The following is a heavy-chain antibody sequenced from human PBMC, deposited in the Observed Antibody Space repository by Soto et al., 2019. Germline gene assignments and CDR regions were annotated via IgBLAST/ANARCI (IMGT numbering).Heavy chain of an antibody. V-gene: IGHV1-69*13. CDR2: IIPIFGTA. Sequence: ASVKVSCKASGGTFSSYAISWVRPAPGQGLEWMGGIIPIFGTANYAQKFQGRVTITADESTSTAYMELSSLRSEDTAVYYCARESQGRRGDFDYWGQGTLVTVSS. D-gene: IGHD2-21*01. CDR1: GGTFSSYA. J-gene: IGHJ4*02. CDR3: ARESQGRRGDFDY.